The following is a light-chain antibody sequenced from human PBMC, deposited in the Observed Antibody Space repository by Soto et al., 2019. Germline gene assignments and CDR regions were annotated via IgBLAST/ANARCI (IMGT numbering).Light chain of an antibody. CDR1: QSVSSSY. CDR3: QQYGSSSWT. CDR2: GTS. Sequence: EIVLTQSPGTLSLSPGERATLSGRASQSVSSSYLAWYQQKPGQAPRLLIYGTSSRATAIPDRFSGSGSGTDFTLTISRLEPADFAVYYCQQYGSSSWTFGQGTKVEIK. J-gene: IGKJ1*01. V-gene: IGKV3-20*01.